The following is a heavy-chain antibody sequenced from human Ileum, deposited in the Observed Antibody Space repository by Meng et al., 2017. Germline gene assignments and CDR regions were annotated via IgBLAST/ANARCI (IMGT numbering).Heavy chain of an antibody. Sequence: QVQLQKSGPGLVKPSGTLSLTCAVSGASISTSNLWNWVRQPPGKGLEWIGEIHHSGTTNYNPSLKSRVTISLDKSKNQFSLELRSVTAADTAVYYCARHDYGDPTAAFDYWGQGTLVTVSS. CDR3: ARHDYGDPTAAFDY. D-gene: IGHD4-17*01. V-gene: IGHV4-4*02. CDR1: GASISTSNL. CDR2: IHHSGTT. J-gene: IGHJ4*02.